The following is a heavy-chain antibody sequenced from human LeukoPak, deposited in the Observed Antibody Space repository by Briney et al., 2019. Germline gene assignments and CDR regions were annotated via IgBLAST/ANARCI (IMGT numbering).Heavy chain of an antibody. CDR1: SGSISTYF. D-gene: IGHD5-12*01. V-gene: IGHV4-59*01. J-gene: IGHJ4*02. CDR2: IYYSGST. Sequence: SETLSLTCSVSSGSISTYFWSWIRQPPGKGLEWIGYIYYSGSTNYNPSLKSRVTISVDTSKNQFSLKLSSVTAADTAVYYCARIHSGYDSPYYFDYWGQGTLVTVSS. CDR3: ARIHSGYDSPYYFDY.